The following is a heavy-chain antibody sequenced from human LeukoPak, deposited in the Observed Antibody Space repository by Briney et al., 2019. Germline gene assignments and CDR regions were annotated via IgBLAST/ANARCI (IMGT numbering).Heavy chain of an antibody. CDR1: GGTFSSYA. V-gene: IGHV1-69*05. D-gene: IGHD5-12*01. CDR2: IIPIFGTA. Sequence: SVKVSCKASGGTFSSYAISWVRQAPGQGPEWMGRIIPIFGTANYAQKFQGRVTITTDESTSTAYMELSSLRSEDTAVYYCARGPGISGYDPHYYYYYYMDVWGKGTTVTVSS. CDR3: ARGPGISGYDPHYYYYYYMDV. J-gene: IGHJ6*03.